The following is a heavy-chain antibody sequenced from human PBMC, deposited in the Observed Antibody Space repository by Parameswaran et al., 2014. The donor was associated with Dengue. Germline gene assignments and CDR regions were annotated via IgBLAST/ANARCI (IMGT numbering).Heavy chain of an antibody. CDR1: GFTFSSYS. CDR2: ISSSSSTM. V-gene: IGHV3-48*01. CDR3: ARDRSSAFDI. J-gene: IGHJ3*02. D-gene: IGHD2-15*01. Sequence: QASETLSLTCAGSGFTFSSYSMNWVRQAPGKGLEWVSYISSSSSTMYYADSVKGRFTISRDNAKNSLYLQMNSLRAEDTAVYYCARDRSSAFDIWGQGTMVTVSS.